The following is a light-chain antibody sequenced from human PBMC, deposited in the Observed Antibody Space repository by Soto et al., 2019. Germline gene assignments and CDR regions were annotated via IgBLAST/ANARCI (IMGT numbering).Light chain of an antibody. J-gene: IGLJ3*02. CDR1: SSDIGAGYR. CDR2: DNT. CDR3: QSYDTSLSAVV. Sequence: QSVLTQPPSVSGAPGQRVTISCTGSSSDIGAGYRVRWYQQVPGRAPKVLIYDNTKRPSGVPARFSGSKSGTSASLAISGLQADDEADYYCQSYDTSLSAVVFGGGTTLTVL. V-gene: IGLV1-40*01.